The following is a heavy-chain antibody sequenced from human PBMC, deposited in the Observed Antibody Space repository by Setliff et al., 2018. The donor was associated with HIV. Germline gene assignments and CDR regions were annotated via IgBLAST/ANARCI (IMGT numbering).Heavy chain of an antibody. V-gene: IGHV3-64*02. CDR3: ARDAEVGTTYFDY. Sequence: PGGSLRLSCAASGFTFSAYAMHWVRQAPGKGLEYVSAISSNGLSTYYADSVKCRFTISRDNSKSTLYLQMGSLRAEDMAVYYCARDAEVGTTYFDYWGQGTLVTVS. J-gene: IGHJ4*02. CDR2: ISSNGLST. D-gene: IGHD1-26*01. CDR1: GFTFSAYA.